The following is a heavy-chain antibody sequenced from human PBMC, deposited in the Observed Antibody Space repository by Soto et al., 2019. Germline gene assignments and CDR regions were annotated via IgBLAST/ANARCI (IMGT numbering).Heavy chain of an antibody. V-gene: IGHV1-69*13. D-gene: IGHD1-7*01. J-gene: IGHJ6*02. CDR2: IIPTFGTA. Sequence: SVKVSCKASGGTFSSYAISWVRQAPGQGLEWMGGIIPTFGTANYAQKFQGRVTITADESTSTAYMELSSLRSEDTAVYYCAREVLTGTTSYYGMDVWGQGTKVPVSS. CDR1: GGTFSSYA. CDR3: AREVLTGTTSYYGMDV.